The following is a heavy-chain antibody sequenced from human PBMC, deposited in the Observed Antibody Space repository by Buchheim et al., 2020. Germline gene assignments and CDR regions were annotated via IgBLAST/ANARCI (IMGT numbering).Heavy chain of an antibody. J-gene: IGHJ4*02. CDR3: ARTFPFDY. CDR1: GYSFISFA. D-gene: IGHD3-3*02. V-gene: IGHV1-3*01. Sequence: QVQLVQSGAEVRKPGASVKISCKASGYSFISFAIHWVRQAPGQGLEWMGWVNAGNGNTGYSQNFQGRVSITADKTASTAVMELKSLTSEDTAVYYCARTFPFDYWGQGTL. CDR2: VNAGNGNT.